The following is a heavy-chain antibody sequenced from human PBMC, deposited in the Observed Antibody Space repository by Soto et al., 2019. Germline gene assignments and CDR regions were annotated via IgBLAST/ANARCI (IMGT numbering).Heavy chain of an antibody. D-gene: IGHD3-10*01. CDR2: ISYDGSNK. Sequence: LRLSCATSGFTFSSYGMHWVRQAPGKGLEWVAVISYDGSNKYYADSVKGRFTISRDNSKNTLYLQMNSLRAEDTAVYYCAKDQAKLVGEPWPYYYYGMDVWGQGTTVTVSS. J-gene: IGHJ6*02. CDR1: GFTFSSYG. V-gene: IGHV3-30*18. CDR3: AKDQAKLVGEPWPYYYYGMDV.